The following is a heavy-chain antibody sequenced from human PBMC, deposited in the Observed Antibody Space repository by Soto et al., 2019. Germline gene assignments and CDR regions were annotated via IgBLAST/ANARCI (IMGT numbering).Heavy chain of an antibody. CDR1: GGSIRSSTYY. CDR3: ARHEGGAAADRPLDY. J-gene: IGHJ4*02. D-gene: IGHD6-13*01. V-gene: IGHV4-39*01. Sequence: NPSETLSLTCTVSGGSIRSSTYYWGWIRRPPGKGLEWIGSIYYSGSTHYNPSLKSRVTISVDTSTNQFSLKLNSVTAADTAVYYFARHEGGAAADRPLDYWGQGTLVTVSS. CDR2: IYYSGST.